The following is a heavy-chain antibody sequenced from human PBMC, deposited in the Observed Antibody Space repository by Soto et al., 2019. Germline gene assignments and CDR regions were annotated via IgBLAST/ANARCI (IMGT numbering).Heavy chain of an antibody. CDR1: GYTFTSYV. D-gene: IGHD3-3*01. CDR3: ARDEYDFWSGYEFDY. J-gene: IGHJ4*02. V-gene: IGHV1-18*01. CDR2: ISAYNGNT. Sequence: QVQLVQSGAEVKKPGASVKVSCKASGYTFTSYVISWVRQPPGQGLQWMGWISAYNGNTNYAQKLQDRVTMTTDTSTSTAYMELRSLRSDDTAVYYCARDEYDFWSGYEFDYWGQGTLVTVSS.